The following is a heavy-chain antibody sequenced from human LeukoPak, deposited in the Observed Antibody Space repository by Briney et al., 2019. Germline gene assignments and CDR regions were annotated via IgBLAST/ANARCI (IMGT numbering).Heavy chain of an antibody. CDR2: IVPIFGTA. J-gene: IGHJ4*02. Sequence: GASVKVSCKASGGTFSSYAISWVRQAPGQGLEWMGGIVPIFGTANYAQKFQGRVTITADESTSTAYMELSSLRSEDTAVYYCAREVREDLFDYWGQGTLVTVSS. D-gene: IGHD2-15*01. CDR3: AREVREDLFDY. CDR1: GGTFSSYA. V-gene: IGHV1-69*13.